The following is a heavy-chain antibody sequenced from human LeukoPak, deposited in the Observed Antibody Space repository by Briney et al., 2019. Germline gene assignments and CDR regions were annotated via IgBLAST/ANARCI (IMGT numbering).Heavy chain of an antibody. J-gene: IGHJ1*01. CDR1: GYXFISYY. Sequence: ASVKVSCKSSGYXFISYYMQWLRQAPGQGLEWMGIIDPSGGSTGYAPKFQGRVIMTRDTSTSTVYMDLSSLRSEDTAVYYCARDSSGSYDHWGQGTLVTVYS. V-gene: IGHV1-46*01. D-gene: IGHD1-26*01. CDR2: IDPSGGST. CDR3: ARDSSGSYDH.